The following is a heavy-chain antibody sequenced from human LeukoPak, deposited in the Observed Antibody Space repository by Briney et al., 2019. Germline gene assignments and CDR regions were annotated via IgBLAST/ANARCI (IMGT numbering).Heavy chain of an antibody. CDR2: TYYRSKWYN. Sequence: SQTLSLTCAISGDSVSSNSAAWNWVRQSPSRGLEWLGRTYYRSKWYNDFAVSVKGRITINPDTSKNQCSLLLSSVTPEDTALYYCASGDNLSFDLWGRGTLVTVSS. J-gene: IGHJ2*01. CDR1: GDSVSSNSAA. V-gene: IGHV6-1*01. CDR3: ASGDNLSFDL.